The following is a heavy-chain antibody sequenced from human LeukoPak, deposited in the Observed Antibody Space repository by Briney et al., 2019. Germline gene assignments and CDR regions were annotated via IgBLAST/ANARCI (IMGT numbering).Heavy chain of an antibody. CDR2: MNPNSGNT. CDR1: GYTFTSYD. D-gene: IGHD3-22*01. V-gene: IGHV1-8*01. Sequence: ASVKVSCKASGYTFTSYDINWVRQATGQGLEWMGWMNPNSGNTGYAQKFQGRVTMTRNTSISTAYMELSSLRSEDTAVYYCARGTPYSDYLVYWGQRTLVTVSS. CDR3: ARGTPYSDYLVY. J-gene: IGHJ4*02.